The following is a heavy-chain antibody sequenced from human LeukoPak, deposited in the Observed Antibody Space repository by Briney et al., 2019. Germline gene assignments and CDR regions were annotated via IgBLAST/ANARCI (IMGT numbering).Heavy chain of an antibody. CDR2: ISSSGSTI. J-gene: IGHJ4*02. D-gene: IGHD6-19*01. CDR3: ARVGAAVAVDY. V-gene: IGHV3-48*03. Sequence: QPGGSLRLSCAASGFTFSSYEMNWVRQAPGKGLEWVSYISSSGSTIYYADSVKGRFTISRDNAKNSLYLQMNSLRAEDTAVYYCARVGAAVAVDYWGQGTLVTASS. CDR1: GFTFSSYE.